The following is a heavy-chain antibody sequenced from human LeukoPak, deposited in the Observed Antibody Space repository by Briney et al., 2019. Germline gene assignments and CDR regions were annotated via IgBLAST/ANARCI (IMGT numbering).Heavy chain of an antibody. CDR3: AKVYRDNGDYFAFNI. J-gene: IGHJ3*02. D-gene: IGHD4-17*01. Sequence: PGGSLRLSCAASGFTFSSYWMHWVRQAPGKGLVWVSHINSDGSSTNYADSVKGRFTISRDNAKNTLYLQMNSLRAEDTAVYYCAKVYRDNGDYFAFNIWGQGTMVTVSS. V-gene: IGHV3-74*01. CDR1: GFTFSSYW. CDR2: INSDGSST.